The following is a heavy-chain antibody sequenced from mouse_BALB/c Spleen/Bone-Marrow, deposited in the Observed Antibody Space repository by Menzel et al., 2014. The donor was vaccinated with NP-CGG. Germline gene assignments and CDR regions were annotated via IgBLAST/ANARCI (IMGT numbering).Heavy chain of an antibody. V-gene: IGHV1-5*01. CDR1: GYSFTSYW. CDR3: TTYALDY. Sequence: VHVKQSGTVLARPGASVKMSCKASGYSFTSYWMHWVKQRPGQGLEWIGAIYPGNGDTSYNQKFNDKAKLTAVTSASAAYMELSSLTNEDSAVYYCTTYALDYWGQGTSVTVSS. J-gene: IGHJ4*01. CDR2: IYPGNGDT.